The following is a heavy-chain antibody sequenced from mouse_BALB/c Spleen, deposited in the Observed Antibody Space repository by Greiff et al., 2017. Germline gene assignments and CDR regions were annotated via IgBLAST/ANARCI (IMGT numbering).Heavy chain of an antibody. J-gene: IGHJ3*01. D-gene: IGHD2-3*01. CDR2: ISYDGSN. CDR3: ARERGRQNDGFWFAY. Sequence: EVQLQESGPGLVKPSQSLSLTCSVTGYSITSGYYWNWIRQFPGNKLEWMGYISYDGSNNYNPSLKNRISITRDTSKNQFFLKLNSVTTEDTATYDCARERGRQNDGFWFAYWGQGTLVTVSA. V-gene: IGHV3-6*02. CDR1: GYSITSGYY.